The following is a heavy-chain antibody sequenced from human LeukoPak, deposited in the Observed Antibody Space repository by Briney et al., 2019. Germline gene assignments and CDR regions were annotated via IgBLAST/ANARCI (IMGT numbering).Heavy chain of an antibody. V-gene: IGHV3-7*03. CDR3: ARGFYYYDNSGYYYFYFDY. CDR1: GFTFTNYW. J-gene: IGHJ4*02. Sequence: GGSLRLSCAASGFTFTNYWMNRVRQAPGKGLEWVANIKQDGSEKYYVDSVKGRFTVSRDNAKNSLSLQMNSLRAEDTAVYYCARGFYYYDNSGYYYFYFDYWGRGTLVTVSS. D-gene: IGHD3-22*01. CDR2: IKQDGSEK.